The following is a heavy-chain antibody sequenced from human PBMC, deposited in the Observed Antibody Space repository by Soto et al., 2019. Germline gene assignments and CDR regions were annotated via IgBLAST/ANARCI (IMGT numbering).Heavy chain of an antibody. CDR2: ISSNGGST. V-gene: IGHV3-64*01. CDR3: ARGVVVVVATYGMDV. D-gene: IGHD2-15*01. J-gene: IGHJ6*02. CDR1: GFTFSSYA. Sequence: EVQLVESGGGLVQPGGSLRLSFAASGFTFSSYAMHWVRQAPGKGLEYVSAISSNGGSTYYANSVKGRFTISRDNSKTTLYLQMGSLRAEDMAVYDCARGVVVVVATYGMDVWGQGTTVTVSS.